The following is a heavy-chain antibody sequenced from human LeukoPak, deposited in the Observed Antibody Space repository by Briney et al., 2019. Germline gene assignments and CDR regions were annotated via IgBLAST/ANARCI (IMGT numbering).Heavy chain of an antibody. CDR1: GFTFSSYW. CDR2: IKQDGSEK. D-gene: IGHD6-13*01. V-gene: IGHV3-7*01. J-gene: IGHJ4*02. CDR3: AKGRYSSSWGDFDY. Sequence: PGGSLRLSCAASGFTFSSYWMSWVRQAPGKGLEWVANIKQDGSEKYYVDSVKGRFTISRDNSKNTLYLQMNSLRAEDTAVYYCAKGRYSSSWGDFDYWGQGTLVTVSS.